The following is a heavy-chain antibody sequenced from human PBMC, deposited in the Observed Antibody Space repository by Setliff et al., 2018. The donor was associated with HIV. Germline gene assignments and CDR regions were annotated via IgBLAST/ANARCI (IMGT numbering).Heavy chain of an antibody. CDR2: INDSGTT. CDR3: ARCLRYGQGYFYYIMDV. D-gene: IGHD3-9*01. J-gene: IGHJ6*02. Sequence: SETLSLTCAIYGGSFNSYYWTWIRQSPGKGLEWIGEINDSGTTTYNPSLKSRVTISRDTYKNQFSLHLSSVTAADMAVYYCARCLRYGQGYFYYIMDVWGQGTTVTVSS. V-gene: IGHV4-34*01. CDR1: GGSFNSYY.